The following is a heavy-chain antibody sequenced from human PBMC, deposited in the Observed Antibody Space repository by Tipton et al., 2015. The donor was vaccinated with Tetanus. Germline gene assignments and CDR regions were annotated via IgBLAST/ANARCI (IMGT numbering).Heavy chain of an antibody. D-gene: IGHD3-10*01. CDR3: ASLPQVWFGDLFDY. V-gene: IGHV4-4*02. Sequence: TLSLTCAVSGGSISSINWWSWVRQPPGKGLEWIGEVYHNGRTNYSPSLESRVTISVDKSKNQFSLRLTSVTAADTAVYYCASLPQVWFGDLFDYWGQGVLVTVPS. CDR2: VYHNGRT. CDR1: GGSISSINW. J-gene: IGHJ4*02.